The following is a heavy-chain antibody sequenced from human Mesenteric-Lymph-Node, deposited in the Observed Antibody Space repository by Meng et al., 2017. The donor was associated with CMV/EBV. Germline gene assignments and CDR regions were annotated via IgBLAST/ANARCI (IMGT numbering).Heavy chain of an antibody. CDR3: ARGYDSSGYSRGRYYGMDV. CDR2: IYYSGST. J-gene: IGHJ6*02. CDR1: GGSVSSGSYY. Sequence: SETLSLTCTVSGGSVSSGSYYWSWIRQPPGKGLEWIGYIYYSGSTNYNPSLKSRVTISVDTSKNQFSLKLSSVTAADTAVYYCARGYDSSGYSRGRYYGMDVWGQGTTVTVSS. V-gene: IGHV4-61*01. D-gene: IGHD3-22*01.